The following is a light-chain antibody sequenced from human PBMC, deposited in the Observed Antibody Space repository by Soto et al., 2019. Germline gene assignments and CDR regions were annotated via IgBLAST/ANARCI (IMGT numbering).Light chain of an antibody. Sequence: EIVLTQSPGTLSLSPGERATLSCRASQSVSSSYLAWFQQKPGQAPRLLIYGASSRATGIPDRFSGSGSGTDFTLTISRLGPEDFAVYYCQQYGTSPPITFGPGTRLEIK. CDR1: QSVSSSY. J-gene: IGKJ5*01. CDR2: GAS. V-gene: IGKV3-20*01. CDR3: QQYGTSPPIT.